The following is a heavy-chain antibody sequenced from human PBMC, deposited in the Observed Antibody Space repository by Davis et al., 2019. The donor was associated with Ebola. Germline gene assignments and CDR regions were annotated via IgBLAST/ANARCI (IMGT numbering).Heavy chain of an antibody. CDR2: IDGGDGST. V-gene: IGHV3-23*01. CDR1: GFTFNFYV. J-gene: IGHJ6*02. D-gene: IGHD2-15*01. CDR3: AKWDCSGGSCYGMDV. Sequence: PGGSLRLSCAGSGFTFNFYVMSWVRQAPGKGLEWVSAIDGGDGSTYYADSVKGRFTISRDNSKNTLYLQMNSLKTEDTAVYYCAKWDCSGGSCYGMDVWGQGTTVTVSS.